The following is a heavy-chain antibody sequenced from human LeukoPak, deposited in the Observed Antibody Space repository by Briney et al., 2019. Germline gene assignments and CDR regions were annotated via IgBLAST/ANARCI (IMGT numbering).Heavy chain of an antibody. D-gene: IGHD3-22*01. CDR3: AKDFGSSSGYWDDAFDI. CDR1: GFTFSSYG. Sequence: PGRSLRLSCAASGFTFSSYGMHWVRQAPGKGLEWVAVISYDGSNKYYADSVKGRFTTSRDNSKNTLYLQMNSLRAEDTAVYYCAKDFGSSSGYWDDAFDIWGQGTMVTVSS. V-gene: IGHV3-30*18. CDR2: ISYDGSNK. J-gene: IGHJ3*02.